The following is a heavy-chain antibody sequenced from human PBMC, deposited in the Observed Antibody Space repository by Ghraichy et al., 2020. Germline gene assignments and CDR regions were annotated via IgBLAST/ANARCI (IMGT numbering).Heavy chain of an antibody. CDR3: TTDPSCSSSGCYWADY. D-gene: IGHD2-2*01. Sequence: GGSLRLSCATSGFTFSLSWMSWVRQAPGKGLEWVGRIKSETDGGTTDYASPVKGRFTISRDDSKNILYLQMNNLKTEDTAVYYCTTDPSCSSSGCYWADYWGQGALVTVSS. CDR1: GFTFSLSW. V-gene: IGHV3-15*01. J-gene: IGHJ4*02. CDR2: IKSETDGGTT.